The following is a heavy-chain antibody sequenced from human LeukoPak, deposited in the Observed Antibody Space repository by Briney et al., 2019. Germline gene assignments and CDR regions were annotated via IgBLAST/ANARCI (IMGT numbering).Heavy chain of an antibody. V-gene: IGHV1-18*01. J-gene: IGHJ6*03. D-gene: IGHD6-19*01. CDR1: GYTFTSYG. Sequence: ASVKVSCKASGYTFTSYGISWVRQAPGQGLEWMGWISAYNGNTNYAQKLQGRVTMTTDTSTGTAYMELRSLRSDDTAVYYCARDHEGSGWLYYYYYYMDVWGKGTTVTVSS. CDR2: ISAYNGNT. CDR3: ARDHEGSGWLYYYYYYMDV.